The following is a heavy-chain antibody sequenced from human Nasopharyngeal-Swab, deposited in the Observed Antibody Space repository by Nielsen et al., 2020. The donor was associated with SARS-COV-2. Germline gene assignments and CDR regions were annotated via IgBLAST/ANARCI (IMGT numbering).Heavy chain of an antibody. Sequence: IRQHPGKGLEWLGFIYYSGSTNYNPSLKSRVTISVDTSKNQFSLKLSSVTAADTAVYYCARDLGGYDILTGYYHYYYYMDVWGKGTTVTVSS. CDR2: IYYSGST. J-gene: IGHJ6*03. CDR3: ARDLGGYDILTGYYHYYYYMDV. V-gene: IGHV4-59*01. D-gene: IGHD3-9*01.